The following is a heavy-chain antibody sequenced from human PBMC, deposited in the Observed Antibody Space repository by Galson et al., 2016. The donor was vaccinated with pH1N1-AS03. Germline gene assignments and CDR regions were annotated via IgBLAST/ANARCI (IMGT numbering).Heavy chain of an antibody. CDR1: GDSVSSNTAA. D-gene: IGHD1-26*01. CDR3: ARDHLGAGPAFDY. V-gene: IGHV6-1*01. Sequence: CAISGDSVSSNTAAWNWIRQSPSRGLEWLGRTYYRSKWYKWYNDYAVSVESRITINPDTPKNQFSLQLNSVTPEDTAVYYCARDHLGAGPAFDYWGQGTLVTVSS. J-gene: IGHJ4*02. CDR2: TYYRSKWYKWYN.